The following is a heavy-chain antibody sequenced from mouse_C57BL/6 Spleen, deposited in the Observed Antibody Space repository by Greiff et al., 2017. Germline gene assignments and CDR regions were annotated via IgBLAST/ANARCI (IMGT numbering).Heavy chain of an antibody. CDR1: GFTFSSYG. J-gene: IGHJ2*01. CDR3: ARHGYSSVLYYFDY. V-gene: IGHV5-6*01. Sequence: EVMLVESGGDLVKPGGSLKLSCAASGFTFSSYGMSWVRQTPDKRLEWVATISSGGSYTYSPDSVTGRFTISRDNAKNTLYLQMRSLKSEDTAMXYCARHGYSSVLYYFDYWGQGTTLTVSS. CDR2: ISSGGSYT. D-gene: IGHD3-2*02.